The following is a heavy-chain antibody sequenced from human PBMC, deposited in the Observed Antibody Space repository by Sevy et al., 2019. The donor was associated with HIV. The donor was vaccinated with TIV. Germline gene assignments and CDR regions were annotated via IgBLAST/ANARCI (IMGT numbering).Heavy chain of an antibody. CDR3: ARTTPYYYYAVDV. V-gene: IGHV4-59*01. D-gene: IGHD4-17*01. Sequence: SETLSLTCSVSGDSISGYYWSWIRQPPGKGLQWIGYIYYSGFTNHNPSLKSRVTISEDTSKNQLSLRVTSVTAADTAVYYCARTTPYYYYAVDVWGQGTTVTVSS. J-gene: IGHJ6*02. CDR2: IYYSGFT. CDR1: GDSISGYY.